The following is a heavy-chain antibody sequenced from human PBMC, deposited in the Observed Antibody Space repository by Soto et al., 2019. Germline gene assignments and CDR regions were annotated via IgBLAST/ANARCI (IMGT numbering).Heavy chain of an antibody. CDR3: AKTWSGAHFDY. CDR1: GFTFISYA. D-gene: IGHD3-3*01. Sequence: GALRVSGAASGFTFISYAMSWVRQAPGRGLEWVSGISDSGVSTYYADSVKGRFTISRDNSKNTLSLQMNSLRAEDTALYYCAKTWSGAHFDYWGQGTLVTVSS. V-gene: IGHV3-23*01. J-gene: IGHJ4*02. CDR2: ISDSGVST.